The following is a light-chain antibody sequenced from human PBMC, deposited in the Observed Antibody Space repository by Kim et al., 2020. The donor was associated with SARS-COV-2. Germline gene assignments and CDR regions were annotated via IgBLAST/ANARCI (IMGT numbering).Light chain of an antibody. CDR3: QVWDTSRDQLL. CDR1: SIGFKT. CDR2: NID. J-gene: IGLJ3*02. Sequence: APGKTARITCGGNSIGFKTVHWYQQQPGQAPVLFIYNIDDRPSGIPERFSGSNSGNTATLTISRVEAGDEADYYCQVWDTSRDQLLFGGGTQLTVL. V-gene: IGLV3-21*04.